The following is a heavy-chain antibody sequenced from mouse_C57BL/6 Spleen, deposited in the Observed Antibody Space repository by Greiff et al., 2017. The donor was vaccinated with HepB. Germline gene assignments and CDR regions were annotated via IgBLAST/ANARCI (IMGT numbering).Heavy chain of an antibody. V-gene: IGHV14-2*01. D-gene: IGHD1-1*01. CDR2: IDPEDGAT. J-gene: IGHJ3*01. Sequence: VQLQQSGAELVKPGASVKLSCTASGFNIKDYYMHWVKQRTEQGLEWIGRIDPEDGATKYAPKFQGKATITADTSSNTAYLQLSSLTAEDTAVYYCAGYYGSSSFAYWGQGTLVTVSA. CDR3: AGYYGSSSFAY. CDR1: GFNIKDYY.